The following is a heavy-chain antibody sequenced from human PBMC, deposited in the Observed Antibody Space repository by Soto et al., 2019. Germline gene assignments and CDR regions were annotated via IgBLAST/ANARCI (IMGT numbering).Heavy chain of an antibody. J-gene: IGHJ6*02. CDR3: ARITRSYYYYGMDV. V-gene: IGHV3-21*01. D-gene: IGHD3-10*01. CDR1: GFTFSSYS. Sequence: GGSLRLSCAASGFTFSSYSMNWVRQAPGKGLEWGSSISSSSSYIYYADSVKGRFTISRDNAKNSLYLQMNSLRAEDTAVYYCARITRSYYYYGMDVWGQGTTVTVSS. CDR2: ISSSSSYI.